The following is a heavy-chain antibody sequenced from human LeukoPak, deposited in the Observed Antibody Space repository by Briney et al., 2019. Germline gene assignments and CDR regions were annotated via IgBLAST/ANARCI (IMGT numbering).Heavy chain of an antibody. Sequence: GGSLRLSCAASGFTFSSYAMHWVRQAPGKGLEWVAVISYDGSNKYYADSVKGRFTISRDNSKNTLYLQMNSLRAEDTAVYYCARETSGWYDYWGQGTLVTVSS. D-gene: IGHD6-19*01. CDR3: ARETSGWYDY. V-gene: IGHV3-30*04. CDR1: GFTFSSYA. CDR2: ISYDGSNK. J-gene: IGHJ4*02.